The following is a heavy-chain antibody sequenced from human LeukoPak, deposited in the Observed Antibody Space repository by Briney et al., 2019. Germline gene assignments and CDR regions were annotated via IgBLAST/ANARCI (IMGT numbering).Heavy chain of an antibody. CDR1: GYTFTSYD. CDR3: ARDYCSSTSCFGWFDP. V-gene: IGHV1-8*01. Sequence: ASVKVSCKASGYTFTSYDINLVRQATGQGLEWMGWMNPNSGNTGYAQKFQGRVTMTRNTSISTAYMELSSLRSEDTAVYYCARDYCSSTSCFGWFDPWGQGTLVTVSS. J-gene: IGHJ5*02. CDR2: MNPNSGNT. D-gene: IGHD2-2*01.